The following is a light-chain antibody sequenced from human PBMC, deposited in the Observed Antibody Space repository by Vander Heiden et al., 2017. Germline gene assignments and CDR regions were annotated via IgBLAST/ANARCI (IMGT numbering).Light chain of an antibody. Sequence: DIVMTQSPLSLPVTPGEPASISCRSSQSLLHSNGYNYLDWYMQKPGQSPQLLIYLGSNRASGVPDRFSGSGSGTDFTLKIIRVEAEDVGVYYCRQAPQTPITFGQGTRLEIK. V-gene: IGKV2-28*01. CDR1: QSLLHSNGYNY. CDR3: RQAPQTPIT. J-gene: IGKJ5*01. CDR2: LGS.